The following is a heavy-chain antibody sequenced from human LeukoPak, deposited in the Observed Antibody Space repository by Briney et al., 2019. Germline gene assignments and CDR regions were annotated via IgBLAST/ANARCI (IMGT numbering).Heavy chain of an antibody. CDR2: TYYRSKWYN. Sequence: SQTLSLTFAISGDSVSGNSATWNWIRQSPSRGLEWLGRTYYRSKWYNDYAVSVKSRITINPDTSKNQFSLQLNSVTPEDTAVYYCTRAGSYGYYWYFDLWGRGTLVTVSS. J-gene: IGHJ2*01. V-gene: IGHV6-1*01. CDR1: GDSVSGNSAT. CDR3: TRAGSYGYYWYFDL. D-gene: IGHD5-18*01.